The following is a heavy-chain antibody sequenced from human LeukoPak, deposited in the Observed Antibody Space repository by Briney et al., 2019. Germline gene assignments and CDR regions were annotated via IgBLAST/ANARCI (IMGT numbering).Heavy chain of an antibody. J-gene: IGHJ1*01. CDR3: ARDQGYCSGGSCTPLAYFQH. CDR2: INPNSGGT. V-gene: IGHV1-2*06. Sequence: GASVKVSCKASGYTFTGYYMHWVRQAPGQGLEWMGRINPNSGGTSYAQKFQGRVTMTRDASISTAYMELSRLRSDDTAVYYCARDQGYCSGGSCTPLAYFQHWGQGTLVTVSS. D-gene: IGHD2-15*01. CDR1: GYTFTGYY.